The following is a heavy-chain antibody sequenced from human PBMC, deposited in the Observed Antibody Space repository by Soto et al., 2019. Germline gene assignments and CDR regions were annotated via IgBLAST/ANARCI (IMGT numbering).Heavy chain of an antibody. CDR3: ARDVSGSRGGFDY. Sequence: QVQLVQSGAEVKKPGASVRVSCKASGYTFTNYGISWVRQAPGQGLEWMGWISGYNHNTIYAQKFQGRVTLNTDTSTSTACMDLWSLRSDDTAMYYCARDVSGSRGGFDYWGQGTLVIASS. J-gene: IGHJ4*02. V-gene: IGHV1-18*01. D-gene: IGHD1-26*01. CDR2: ISGYNHNT. CDR1: GYTFTNYG.